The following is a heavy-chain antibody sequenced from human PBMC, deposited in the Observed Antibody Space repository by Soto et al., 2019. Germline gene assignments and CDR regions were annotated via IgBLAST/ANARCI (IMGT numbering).Heavy chain of an antibody. CDR2: INPSGGGT. D-gene: IGHD1-1*01. V-gene: IGHV1-46*03. CDR1: GYTFTNYY. J-gene: IGHJ4*02. CDR3: VREEHNSGRTFDY. Sequence: ASVKVSCKASGYTFTNYYIHWLRQAPGQGLEWMGIINPSGGGTTYAQKFQDRATMTRDASTSTLYMKLTSLRSDDTAVYYCVREEHNSGRTFDYWGQGTPVTV.